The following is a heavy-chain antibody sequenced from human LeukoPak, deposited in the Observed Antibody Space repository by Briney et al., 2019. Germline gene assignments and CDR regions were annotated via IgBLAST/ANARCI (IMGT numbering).Heavy chain of an antibody. CDR3: ARDLSPHYYYYYGMDV. J-gene: IGHJ6*02. CDR2: IIPIFGTA. Sequence: ASVKVSCKASGGTFSSYAISWVRQAPGQGLEWMGGIIPIFGTANYAQKFQGRVTITADESTSTAYMELSSLRSEDTAVYYCARDLSPHYYYYYGMDVWGQGTTVTVSS. V-gene: IGHV1-69*13. CDR1: GGTFSSYA.